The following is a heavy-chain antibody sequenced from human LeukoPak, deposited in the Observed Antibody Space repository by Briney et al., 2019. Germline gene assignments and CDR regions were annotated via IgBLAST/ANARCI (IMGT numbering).Heavy chain of an antibody. D-gene: IGHD2-15*01. CDR3: ARGGGYCSGGSCSPMDV. CDR1: GFTFSLYP. V-gene: IGHV3-21*01. Sequence: GGSLRLSCAASGFTFSLYPMNWVRQAPGKGLEWVSSISTSSSHIYFANSVKGRFTISRDNAKNSLYLQMNSLAAEDTAVYYCARGGGYCSGGSCSPMDVWGKGTTVTVSS. CDR2: ISTSSSHI. J-gene: IGHJ6*03.